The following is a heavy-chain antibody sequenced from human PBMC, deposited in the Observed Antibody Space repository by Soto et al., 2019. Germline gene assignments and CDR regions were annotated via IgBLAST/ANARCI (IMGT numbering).Heavy chain of an antibody. Sequence: QVQLVESGGGEVQPGGSLRVSCATSGFTFNDYAMYWVRQAPGQGLEWVAMISSDGHHQFYVDNLRGRFTVSRDNSKNTLVLQMNSLRPEDTAVYYCSRGTYYPQSSGLHADYWGPGTVVTVSS. CDR1: GFTFNDYA. CDR3: SRGTYYPQSSGLHADY. D-gene: IGHD3-22*01. CDR2: ISSDGHHQ. V-gene: IGHV3-30*03. J-gene: IGHJ4*02.